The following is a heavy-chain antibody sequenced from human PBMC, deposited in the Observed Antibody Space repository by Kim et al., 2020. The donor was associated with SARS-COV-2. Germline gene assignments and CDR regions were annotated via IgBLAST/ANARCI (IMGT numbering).Heavy chain of an antibody. V-gene: IGHV5-51*01. D-gene: IGHD6-19*01. Sequence: GESLKISCKGSGYSFTSYWIGWVRQMPGKGLEWMGIIYPGDSDTRYSPSFQGQVTIPADKSISTAYLQWSSLKASDTAMYYCARHLFEYSSGWYYYYGMDVWGQGTTVTVSS. CDR1: GYSFTSYW. CDR2: IYPGDSDT. CDR3: ARHLFEYSSGWYYYYGMDV. J-gene: IGHJ6*02.